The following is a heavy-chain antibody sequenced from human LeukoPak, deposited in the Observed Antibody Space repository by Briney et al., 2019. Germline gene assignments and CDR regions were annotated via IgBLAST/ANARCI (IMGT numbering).Heavy chain of an antibody. CDR3: ARDRIYGDYVFPLMASMDV. J-gene: IGHJ6*02. V-gene: IGHV3-30-3*01. CDR2: ISYDGSNK. CDR1: GFTFSSYA. Sequence: PGGSLRLSCAASGFTFSSYAMHWVRQAPGKGLEWVAVISYDGSNKYYADSVKGRFTISRDNSKNTLYLQMNSLRAEDTAVYYCARDRIYGDYVFPLMASMDVWGQGTTVTVSS. D-gene: IGHD4-17*01.